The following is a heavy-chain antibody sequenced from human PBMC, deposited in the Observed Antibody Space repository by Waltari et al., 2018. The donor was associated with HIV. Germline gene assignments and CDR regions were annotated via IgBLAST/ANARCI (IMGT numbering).Heavy chain of an antibody. CDR1: GGSLSGYS. Sequence: QVQLQQWGAGLLKPSETLSLTCAAYGGSLSGYSWSWIPQPPGKGLEWIGEINHSGSTNYNPSLKSRVTISVDTSKNQFSLKLSSVTAADTAVYYCARGRGYSYGYTFDYWGQGTLVTVSS. D-gene: IGHD5-18*01. CDR2: INHSGST. J-gene: IGHJ4*02. CDR3: ARGRGYSYGYTFDY. V-gene: IGHV4-34*01.